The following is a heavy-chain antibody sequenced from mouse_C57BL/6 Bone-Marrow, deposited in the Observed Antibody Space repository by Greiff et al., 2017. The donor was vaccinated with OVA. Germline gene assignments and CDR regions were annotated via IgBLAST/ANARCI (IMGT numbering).Heavy chain of an antibody. V-gene: IGHV1-82*01. D-gene: IGHD1-1*01. CDR1: GYAFSSSW. CDR2: IYPGDGDT. CDR3: ARPTGVATGNYFDD. Sequence: QVQLKQSGPELVKPGASVKISCKASGYAFSSSWMNWVKQRPGKGLEWIGRIYPGDGDTNYNGKFKGKATLTADKSSSTAYMQLSSLTSEDSAVYFWARPTGVATGNYFDDWGQGTTLTVSS. J-gene: IGHJ2*01.